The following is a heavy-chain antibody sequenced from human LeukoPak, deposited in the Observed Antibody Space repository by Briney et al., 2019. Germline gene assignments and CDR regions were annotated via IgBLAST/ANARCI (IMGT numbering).Heavy chain of an antibody. Sequence: PSETLSLTCTVSGGSISSSSYYWGWIRQPPGKGLEWIGSIYYSGSTYYNPSLKSRVTISVDTSKNQFSLKLSSVTAADTAVYYCARVGSPTYSSGWYPPGYYYYYMDVWGKGTTVTVSS. CDR2: IYYSGST. V-gene: IGHV4-39*07. CDR1: GGSISSSSYY. J-gene: IGHJ6*03. CDR3: ARVGSPTYSSGWYPPGYYYYYMDV. D-gene: IGHD6-19*01.